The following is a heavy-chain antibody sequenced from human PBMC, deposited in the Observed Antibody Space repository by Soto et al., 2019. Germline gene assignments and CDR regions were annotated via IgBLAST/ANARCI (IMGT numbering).Heavy chain of an antibody. D-gene: IGHD6-19*01. CDR3: AKFSGSGWYDGDAFDI. CDR1: GCTFSSYA. V-gene: IGHV3-23*01. Sequence: PGGSLRLSCAASGCTFSSYAMSWVRQAPGKGLEWVSAISGSGGSTYYADSVKGRFTISRDNSKNTLYLQMNSLRAEDTAVYYCAKFSGSGWYDGDAFDIWGQGTMVTVSS. J-gene: IGHJ3*02. CDR2: ISGSGGST.